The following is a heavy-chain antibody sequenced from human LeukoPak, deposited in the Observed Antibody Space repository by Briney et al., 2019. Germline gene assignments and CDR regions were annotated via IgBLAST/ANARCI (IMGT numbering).Heavy chain of an antibody. D-gene: IGHD2-15*01. CDR1: GGSISSSSYY. J-gene: IGHJ4*02. Sequence: SETLSLTCTVSGGSISSSSYYWGWIRQPPGKGLEWIGSIYYSGSTYYNPSLKSRVTISVDTSKNQFSLKLSSVTAADTAVYYCARQVVAASDYWGQGNLVTVSS. V-gene: IGHV4-39*01. CDR3: ARQVVAASDY. CDR2: IYYSGST.